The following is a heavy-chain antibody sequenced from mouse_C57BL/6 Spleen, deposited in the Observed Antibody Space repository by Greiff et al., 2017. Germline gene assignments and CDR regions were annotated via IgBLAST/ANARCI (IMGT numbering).Heavy chain of an antibody. Sequence: QVQLQQSGAELVKPGASVKLSCKASGYTFTEYTIHWVKQRSGQGLEWIGWFYPGGGSIKYNEKFKVKATLTADKSSSTVYMVLSRMTSEDSAVYFCARHEDPTEKGSFDYWGQGTTLTVSS. CDR3: ARHEDPTEKGSFDY. CDR2: FYPGGGSI. D-gene: IGHD3-3*01. V-gene: IGHV1-62-2*01. CDR1: GYTFTEYT. J-gene: IGHJ2*01.